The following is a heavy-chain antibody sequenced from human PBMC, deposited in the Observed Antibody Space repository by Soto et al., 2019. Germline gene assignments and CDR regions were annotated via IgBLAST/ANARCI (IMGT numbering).Heavy chain of an antibody. J-gene: IGHJ4*02. V-gene: IGHV4-31*03. Sequence: QVQLQESGPGLLKPSQTLSLTCTVSGGSIDSGRYYWTWLRQSPGKRLEWLAYIFQNGRTYYSPSLKSRAVISMDTSKNPFSLNVASITAADTAMYYCAREGEYCNGNGYSGHFDSWGQGTLVTVSS. CDR2: IFQNGRT. D-gene: IGHD2-21*02. CDR3: AREGEYCNGNGYSGHFDS. CDR1: GGSIDSGRYY.